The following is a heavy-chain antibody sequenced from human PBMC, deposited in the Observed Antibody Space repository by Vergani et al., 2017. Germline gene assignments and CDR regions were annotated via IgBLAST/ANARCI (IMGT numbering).Heavy chain of an antibody. V-gene: IGHV3-23*04. J-gene: IGHJ5*02. CDR2: ISGSGGST. CDR1: GFTFSSYG. CDR3: AKDMAYDFWSGFHP. D-gene: IGHD3-3*01. Sequence: VQLVESGGGVVQPGRSLRLSCAASGFTFSSYGMHWVRQAPGKGLEWVSAISGSGGSTYYADSVKGRFTISRDNSKNTLYLQMNSLRAEDTAVYYCAKDMAYDFWSGFHPWGQGTLVTVSS.